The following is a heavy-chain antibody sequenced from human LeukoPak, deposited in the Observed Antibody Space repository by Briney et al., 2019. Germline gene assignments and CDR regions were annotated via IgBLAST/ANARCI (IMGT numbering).Heavy chain of an antibody. CDR1: GGSISSYY. V-gene: IGHV4-59*01. Sequence: SETLSLTCTVSGGSISSYYWSWIRQPPGQGLEWIGYIYHSGSTSYNPSLKSRVTISVDTSKNQFSLRLTSLTAADTAVYYCARRDSGGYGYFDLWGRGTLVTVSS. D-gene: IGHD6-19*01. CDR2: IYHSGST. CDR3: ARRDSGGYGYFDL. J-gene: IGHJ2*01.